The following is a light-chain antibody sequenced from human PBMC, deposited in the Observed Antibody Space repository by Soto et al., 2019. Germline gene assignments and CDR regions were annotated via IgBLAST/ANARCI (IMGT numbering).Light chain of an antibody. CDR1: SSDVGGYNY. V-gene: IGLV2-14*01. CDR2: EVS. CDR3: SSYTSSSTLWV. Sequence: QSALTQPASVSGSPGQSITISCTGTSSDVGGYNYVSWYQQHPGKAPKLMIYEVSNRPSGVSNRFSGSKSGNTASLTISGLQAEDDADYYCSSYTSSSTLWVFGTGTKVTVL. J-gene: IGLJ1*01.